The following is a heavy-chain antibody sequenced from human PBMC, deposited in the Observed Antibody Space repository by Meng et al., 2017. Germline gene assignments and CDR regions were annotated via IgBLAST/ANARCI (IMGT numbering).Heavy chain of an antibody. CDR3: AHFDY. J-gene: IGHJ4*02. V-gene: IGHV3-30*11. CDR2: ISYDGSNK. CDR1: GFTFSSYA. Sequence: VELVESGGGVVQPGRSLRLCCAASGFTFSSYAMHWVRQAPGKGLEWVAVISYDGSNKYYADSVKGRFTISRDNSKNTLYLQMNSLRAEDTAVYYCAHFDYWGQGTLVTVSS.